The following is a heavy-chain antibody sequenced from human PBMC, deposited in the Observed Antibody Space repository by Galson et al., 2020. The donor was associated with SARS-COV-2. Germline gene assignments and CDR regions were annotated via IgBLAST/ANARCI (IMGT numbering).Heavy chain of an antibody. CDR3: ARSEWLLNRYYLDC. V-gene: IGHV4-39*06. Sequence: SETLSLTCTVSGGSITSSSYYWGWIRQPPGKGLEWMGSMYYSGSTYYNPSLKSQVTISLDTSKNQFALKLSSVTAADTAVYYCARSEWLLNRYYLDCWGQGALVTVSS. CDR1: GGSITSSSYY. D-gene: IGHD3-3*01. J-gene: IGHJ4*02. CDR2: MYYSGST.